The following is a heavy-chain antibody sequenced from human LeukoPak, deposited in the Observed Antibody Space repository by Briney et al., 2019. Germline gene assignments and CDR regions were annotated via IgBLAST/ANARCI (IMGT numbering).Heavy chain of an antibody. V-gene: IGHV1-2*02. CDR2: INPNSGGT. CDR1: GYTFTDYY. J-gene: IGHJ6*03. CDR3: AGEGTSGSYFSTVVGYYMDV. D-gene: IGHD1-26*01. Sequence: ASVKVSCKASGYTFTDYYMHWVRQAPGQGLEWMGWINPNSGGTNYAQKFQGRVTMTRDTSISTAYMELSRLRSDDTAVYYCAGEGTSGSYFSTVVGYYMDVWGKGTTVTVSS.